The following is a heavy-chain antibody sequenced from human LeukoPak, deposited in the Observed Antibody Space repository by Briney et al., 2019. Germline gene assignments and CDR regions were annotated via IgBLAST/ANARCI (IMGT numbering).Heavy chain of an antibody. J-gene: IGHJ4*02. D-gene: IGHD3-10*01. Sequence: GESLKISCKGSGYSFTSYWIGWVRQAPGQGLEWMGWINPNSGGTNYAQKFQGRVTMTRDTSISTAYMELSRLRSDDTAVYYCARDSRAVRGVINYWGQGTLVTVSS. CDR3: ARDSRAVRGVINY. CDR1: GYSFTSYW. V-gene: IGHV1-2*02. CDR2: INPNSGGT.